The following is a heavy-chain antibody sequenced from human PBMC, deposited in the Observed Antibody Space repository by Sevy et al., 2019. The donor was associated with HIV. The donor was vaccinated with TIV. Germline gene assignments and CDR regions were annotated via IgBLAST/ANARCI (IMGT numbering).Heavy chain of an antibody. CDR2: ISGSGGST. CDR3: GKGKSSRGGYYYYGMDV. J-gene: IGHJ6*02. CDR1: GFTFSSYA. D-gene: IGHD2-2*01. V-gene: IGHV3-23*01. Sequence: GGSLRLSCAASGFTFSSYAMSWVRQAPGKGLEWVSAISGSGGSTYYADSVKGRFTISRDNSKKTLYLQMNSLGAEDTAVYYCGKGKSSRGGYYYYGMDVWGQGTTVTVSS.